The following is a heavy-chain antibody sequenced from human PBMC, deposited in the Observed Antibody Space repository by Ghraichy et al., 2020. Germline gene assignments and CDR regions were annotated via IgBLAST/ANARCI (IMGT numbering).Heavy chain of an antibody. CDR1: GFIFNNYS. D-gene: IGHD3-22*01. CDR2: ITKSSSFI. CDR3: ARGVYDYYDSSGYYLA. J-gene: IGHJ5*02. V-gene: IGHV3-21*01. Sequence: GGSLRLSCTTSGFIFNNYSMNWVRQAPGKGLEWVSSITKSSSFIYYADSVKGRFTVSRDNAKNSLFLQMNSLRAEDTAVYYCARGVYDYYDSSGYYLAWGQGTLVTVSS.